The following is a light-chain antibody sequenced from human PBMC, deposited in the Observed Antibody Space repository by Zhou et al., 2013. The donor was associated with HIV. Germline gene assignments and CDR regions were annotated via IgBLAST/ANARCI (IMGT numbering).Light chain of an antibody. J-gene: IGKJ4*01. CDR3: MQGKQYPLT. V-gene: IGKV2D-29*02. CDR1: QSLLHSSGYNY. CDR2: DAY. Sequence: DIVMTQSPLSLPVTPGEPASISCRSSQSLLHSSGYNYLDWYLQKPGQSPQLLISDAYNRFSGVPDRFSGSGSGTDFTLTISRVEPEDAGIYYCMQGKQYPLTFGGGTKLEIK.